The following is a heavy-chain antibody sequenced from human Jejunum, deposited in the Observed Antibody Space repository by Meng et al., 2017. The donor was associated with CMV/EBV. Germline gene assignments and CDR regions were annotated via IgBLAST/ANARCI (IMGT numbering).Heavy chain of an antibody. CDR2: ISYDGSNE. J-gene: IGHJ4*02. D-gene: IGHD5-18*01. V-gene: IGHV3-30-3*01. CDR3: ARGYNYGPHDY. CDR1: GFGFNNYA. Sequence: CAAAGFGFNNYAIHWVRQAPGKGLEWVTLISYDGSNEFYAGYVKGRFTISRDNSKNTVYVQMNSLRVEDTAMYFCARGYNYGPHDYWGQGTLVTVSS.